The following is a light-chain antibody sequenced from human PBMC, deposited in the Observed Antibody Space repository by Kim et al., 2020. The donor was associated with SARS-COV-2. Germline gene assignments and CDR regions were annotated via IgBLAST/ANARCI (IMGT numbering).Light chain of an antibody. CDR2: RNN. Sequence: RVTPSCSGSSSNIGSNSVYWYQQLPGTAPKLLIYRNNQRPSGVPDRFSVSKSGTSASLAIGGLRSEDEADYYCAAWVDSLSGPWVFGGGTKLTVL. V-gene: IGLV1-47*01. CDR3: AAWVDSLSGPWV. J-gene: IGLJ3*02. CDR1: SSNIGSNS.